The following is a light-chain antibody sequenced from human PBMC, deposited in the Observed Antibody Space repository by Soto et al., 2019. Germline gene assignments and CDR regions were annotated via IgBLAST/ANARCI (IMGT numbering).Light chain of an antibody. CDR3: QQYSGPRT. V-gene: IGKV1-5*01. CDR2: DAS. J-gene: IGKJ1*01. Sequence: DIQMTQSPSTLSASVGDRVTITCQANQNINYWLAWYQQKLGSPPKLLIYDASNLGHGVPSRFSGGGSGTHFTFHISSLRPDDVATYYCQQYSGPRTFGQGTKVEI. CDR1: QNINYW.